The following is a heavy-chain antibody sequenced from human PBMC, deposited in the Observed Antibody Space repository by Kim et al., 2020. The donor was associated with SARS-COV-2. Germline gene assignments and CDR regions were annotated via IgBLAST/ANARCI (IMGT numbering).Heavy chain of an antibody. CDR3: ARAQYYYYYYGMDV. J-gene: IGHJ6*02. V-gene: IGHV3-48*04. CDR1: GFTFSSYS. Sequence: GGSLRLSCAASGFTFSSYSMNWVRQAPGKGLEWVSYISSSSSTIYYADSVKGRFTISRDNAKNSLYLQMNSLRAEDTAVYYCARAQYYYYYYGMDVWGQGTTVTVSS. CDR2: ISSSSSTI.